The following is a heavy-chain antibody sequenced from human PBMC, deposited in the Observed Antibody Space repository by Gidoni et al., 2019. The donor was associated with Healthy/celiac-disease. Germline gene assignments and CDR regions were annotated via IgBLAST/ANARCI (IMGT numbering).Heavy chain of an antibody. CDR3: ARVVTAIEAPDY. V-gene: IGHV4-34*01. J-gene: IGHJ4*02. D-gene: IGHD2-21*02. Sequence: QVQLQQWGAGLLKPSETLSLTCAVYGGSFSGYYWSWIRQPPGKGLEWSGEINHSGRNNYNPSLKSRVTISVDTSKNQFFLKLSSVTDADTAVDYCARVVTAIEAPDYWGQGTLVTVSS. CDR2: INHSGRN. CDR1: GGSFSGYY.